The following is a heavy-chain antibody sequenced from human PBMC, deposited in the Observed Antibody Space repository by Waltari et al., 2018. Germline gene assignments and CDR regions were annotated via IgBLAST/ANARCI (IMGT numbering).Heavy chain of an antibody. Sequence: QVQLVESGGGVVQPGRSLRLSCAATGFTFSTYDMHWVRQAPGKGLEWVAVIWSDGSNKDYADSVKGRFTISRDNSKNTLYLQMDSLRAEDTAVYYCARVIFYGMDVWGQGTTVTVSS. J-gene: IGHJ6*02. CDR3: ARVIFYGMDV. V-gene: IGHV3-33*01. CDR1: GFTFSTYD. CDR2: IWSDGSNK. D-gene: IGHD2-15*01.